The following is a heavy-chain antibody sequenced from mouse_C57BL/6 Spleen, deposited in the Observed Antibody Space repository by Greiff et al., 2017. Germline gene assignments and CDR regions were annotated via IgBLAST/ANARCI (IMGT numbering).Heavy chain of an antibody. CDR2: FNPNYGTT. CDR1: GYSFTDYN. Sequence: EVKLQESGPELVKPGASVKISCKASGYSFTDYNMNWVKQSNGKSLEWIGVFNPNYGTTSYNQKFKGKATLTVDQSSSTAYMQLKRLASEDSAVYCWARRRLLRSWYFDVWGTGTTVTVSS. J-gene: IGHJ1*03. D-gene: IGHD1-1*01. V-gene: IGHV1-39*01. CDR3: ARRRLLRSWYFDV.